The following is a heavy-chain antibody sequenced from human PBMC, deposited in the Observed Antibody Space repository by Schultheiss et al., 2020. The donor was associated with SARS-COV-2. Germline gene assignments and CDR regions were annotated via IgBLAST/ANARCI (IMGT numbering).Heavy chain of an antibody. D-gene: IGHD3-22*01. V-gene: IGHV4-34*01. J-gene: IGHJ4*02. CDR1: GGSFSGYY. CDR2: INHSGST. Sequence: SETLSLTCAVYGGSFSGYYWSWIRQPPGKGLEWIGEINHSGSTYYNPSLKSRVTISVDTSKNQFSLKLSSVTAADTAVYYCARDQYYYDSSGYYRSFDYWGQGTLVTVSS. CDR3: ARDQYYYDSSGYYRSFDY.